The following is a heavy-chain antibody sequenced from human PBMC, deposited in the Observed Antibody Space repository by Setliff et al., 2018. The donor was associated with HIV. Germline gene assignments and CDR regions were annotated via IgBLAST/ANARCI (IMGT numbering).Heavy chain of an antibody. CDR2: FDPENGEA. CDR3: ARGRELPGSPYYFDY. J-gene: IGHJ4*02. CDR1: GYALTELS. Sequence: ASVKVSCKVSGYALTELSIHWVRQPPGQGLEWMGGFDPENGEAVYAQKFQDRVTMTEDTSTSTAYMELRRLRSDDTALYYCARGRELPGSPYYFDYWGQGTLVTVSS. V-gene: IGHV1-24*01. D-gene: IGHD1-26*01.